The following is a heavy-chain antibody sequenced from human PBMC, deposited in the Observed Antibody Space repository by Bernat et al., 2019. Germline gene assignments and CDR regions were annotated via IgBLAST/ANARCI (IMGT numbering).Heavy chain of an antibody. V-gene: IGHV3-21*01. CDR1: GFTFSSYS. Sequence: EVQLLESGGGLVQPGGSLRLSCAASGFTFSSYSMNWVRQAPGKGLEWVSSISSSSSYIYYADSVKGRFTISRDNAKNSLYLQMNSLRAEDTAVYYCARGSYAARAFDIWGQGTMVTVSS. J-gene: IGHJ3*02. D-gene: IGHD4-17*01. CDR2: ISSSSSYI. CDR3: ARGSYAARAFDI.